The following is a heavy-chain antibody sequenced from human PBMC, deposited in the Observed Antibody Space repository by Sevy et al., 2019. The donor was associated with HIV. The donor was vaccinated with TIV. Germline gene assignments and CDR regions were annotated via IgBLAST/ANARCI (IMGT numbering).Heavy chain of an antibody. CDR3: ARDRSSSSLDY. V-gene: IGHV3-33*01. CDR1: GFTFSSYG. D-gene: IGHD6-6*01. CDR2: IWYDGSNK. Sequence: GESLKISCAASGFTFSSYGMHWVRQAPGKGLEWVAVIWYDGSNKYYADSVKGRFTISRDNSKNTLYLQMNSLRADDTAVYYCARDRSSSSLDYWGQGTLVTVSS. J-gene: IGHJ4*02.